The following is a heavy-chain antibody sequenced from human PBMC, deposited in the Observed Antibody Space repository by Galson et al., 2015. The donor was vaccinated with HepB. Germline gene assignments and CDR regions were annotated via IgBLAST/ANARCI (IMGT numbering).Heavy chain of an antibody. CDR3: ARGVTIAVAGTTFHY. J-gene: IGHJ4*02. V-gene: IGHV3-21*01. D-gene: IGHD6-19*01. Sequence: SLRLSCAASGFTFSSYSMNWVRQAPGKGLEWVSSISSSSSYIYYADSVKGRFTISRDNAKNSLYLQMNSLRAEDTAVYYCARGVTIAVAGTTFHYWGQGTLVTVSS. CDR2: ISSSSSYI. CDR1: GFTFSSYS.